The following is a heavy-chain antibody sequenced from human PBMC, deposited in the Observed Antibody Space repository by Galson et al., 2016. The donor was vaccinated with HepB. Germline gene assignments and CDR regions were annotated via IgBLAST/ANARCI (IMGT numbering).Heavy chain of an antibody. V-gene: IGHV3-21*01. D-gene: IGHD3-22*01. Sequence: SLRLSCAASGFTFSIYAMNWVRQAPGKGLEWVSSISSSSSYIYYADSVKDRFTISRDNAKNSLYLQMNSLRAEDTAVYYCARDYVYDYYDSSGYCDYWGQGTLVTVSS. J-gene: IGHJ4*02. CDR2: ISSSSSYI. CDR3: ARDYVYDYYDSSGYCDY. CDR1: GFTFSIYA.